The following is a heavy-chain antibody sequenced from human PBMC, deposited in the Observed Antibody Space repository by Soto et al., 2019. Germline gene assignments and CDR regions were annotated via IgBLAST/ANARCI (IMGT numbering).Heavy chain of an antibody. CDR2: IDPSDSYT. CDR3: ARSPMATFDFYFDY. D-gene: IGHD5-12*01. Sequence: GESLKISCKGSGYSFTSYWISWVRQMPGKGLEWVGRIDPSDSYTNYSPSFQGHVTISADKSISTAYLQWSSLKASDTAMYYCARSPMATFDFYFDYWGQGTLVTVSS. J-gene: IGHJ4*02. V-gene: IGHV5-10-1*01. CDR1: GYSFTSYW.